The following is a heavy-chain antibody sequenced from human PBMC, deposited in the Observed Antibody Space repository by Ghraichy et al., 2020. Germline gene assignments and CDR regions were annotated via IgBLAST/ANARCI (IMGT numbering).Heavy chain of an antibody. V-gene: IGHV3-33*01. CDR1: GFTFSSYG. CDR3: ARDEPITGTTGVVGDY. CDR2: IWYDGSNK. J-gene: IGHJ4*02. D-gene: IGHD1-7*01. Sequence: GESLNISCAASGFTFSSYGMHWVRQAPGKGLEWVAVIWYDGSNKYYADSVKGRFTISRDNSKNTLYLQMNSLRAEDTAVYYCARDEPITGTTGVVGDYWGQGTLVTVSS.